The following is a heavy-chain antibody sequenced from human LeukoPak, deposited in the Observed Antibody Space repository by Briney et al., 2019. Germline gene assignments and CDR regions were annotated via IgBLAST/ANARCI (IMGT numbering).Heavy chain of an antibody. Sequence: PGGSLGLSCAASGFTFSSFWMTWVRQAPGKGLEWVANIKEDGSEKYYVDSVKGRFTISRDNAKNSLYLQMNSLGAEDTAVYYCARARHYARDYWGQGTLVTVSS. V-gene: IGHV3-7*01. CDR1: GFTFSSFW. J-gene: IGHJ4*02. CDR3: ARARHYARDY. D-gene: IGHD4-17*01. CDR2: IKEDGSEK.